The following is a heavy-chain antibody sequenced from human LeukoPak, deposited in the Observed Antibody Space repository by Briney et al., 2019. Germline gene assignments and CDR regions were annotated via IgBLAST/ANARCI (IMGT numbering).Heavy chain of an antibody. J-gene: IGHJ4*02. Sequence: GASVKVSCKASGYTFTSYAMHWVRQAPGQRLEWMGWINAGNGNTKYSQEFQGRVTITRDTSASTAYMELRSLRSDDTAVYYCARDYRTGFDYWGQGTLVTVSS. CDR1: GYTFTSYA. D-gene: IGHD7-27*01. CDR3: ARDYRTGFDY. CDR2: INAGNGNT. V-gene: IGHV1-3*01.